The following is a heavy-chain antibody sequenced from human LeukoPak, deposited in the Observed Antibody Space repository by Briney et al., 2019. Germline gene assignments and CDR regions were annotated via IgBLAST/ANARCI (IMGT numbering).Heavy chain of an antibody. CDR1: GVSISSYY. D-gene: IGHD3-3*02. V-gene: IGHV4-59*12. J-gene: IGHJ3*02. Sequence: SQTLSLTCTVSGVSISSYYWSWIRQPPGKGLEWIGDMYSSGSTNYTPSLKSRVTISGDTSKNQFSLKLTSVTAADTAVYYCARERIRPSLGSDAFDIWGQGTMVTVSS. CDR2: MYSSGST. CDR3: ARERIRPSLGSDAFDI.